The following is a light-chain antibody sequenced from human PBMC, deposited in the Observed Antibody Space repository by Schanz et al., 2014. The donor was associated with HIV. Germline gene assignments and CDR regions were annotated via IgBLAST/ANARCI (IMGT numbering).Light chain of an antibody. CDR2: DNN. CDR1: GS. Sequence: QSVLTQPPSVSGAPGQRVTISCTGSGSIHWYQQLPGTAPKLLIYDNNHRPSGVPDRFSGSKSGTSASLAITGLQAEDEADYYCQSYDNRLSVVVFGGGTKLTVL. CDR3: QSYDNRLSVVV. V-gene: IGLV1-40*01. J-gene: IGLJ2*01.